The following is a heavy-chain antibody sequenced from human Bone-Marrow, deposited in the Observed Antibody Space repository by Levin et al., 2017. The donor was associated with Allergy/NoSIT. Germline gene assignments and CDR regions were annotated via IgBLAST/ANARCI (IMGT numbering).Heavy chain of an antibody. Sequence: GGSLRREGGEEGGRGRKEGRRGGREGEGKGLKRLANINQDGSDKNYVDSVKGRFTISRDNAKNSLSLQMNNLRAEDTAVYFCARDVEVRGVTIRTYYYYGLDVWGQGTTVTVSS. CDR2: INQDGSDK. CDR3: ARDVEVRGVTIRTYYYYGLDV. J-gene: IGHJ6*02. D-gene: IGHD3-10*01. V-gene: IGHV3-7*01. CDR1: GGRGRKEG.